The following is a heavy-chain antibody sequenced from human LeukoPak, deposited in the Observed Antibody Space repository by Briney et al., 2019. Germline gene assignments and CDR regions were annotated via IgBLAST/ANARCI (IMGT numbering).Heavy chain of an antibody. CDR2: INPSGCNT. J-gene: IGHJ5*02. CDR3: AKDRKSGAASSWFDP. V-gene: IGHV1-46*01. CDR1: GYPFIDYY. Sequence: ASVKVSCKASGYPFIDYYLQWVRQAPAQGLEWMGLINPSGCNTNYAQKFQGRVTMTTDTSTRTVYMELSSLRSEDTAVYYCAKDRKSGAASSWFDPWGQGTLVTVSS. D-gene: IGHD1-14*01.